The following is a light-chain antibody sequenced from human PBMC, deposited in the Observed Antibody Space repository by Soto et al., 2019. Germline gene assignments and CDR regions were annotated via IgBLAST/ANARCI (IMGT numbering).Light chain of an antibody. CDR1: QGIRSA. Sequence: QVPQSPSSLSASVGESVTTTCRTSQGIRSALGWSQQKPAKVPKLLIYAASTLQSGVPSRFSGSGSGTDFTLTISSLQPEDFATYYCQQSYSTPRTFGQGTRWIS. J-gene: IGKJ1*01. CDR3: QQSYSTPRT. CDR2: AAS. V-gene: IGKV1-39*01.